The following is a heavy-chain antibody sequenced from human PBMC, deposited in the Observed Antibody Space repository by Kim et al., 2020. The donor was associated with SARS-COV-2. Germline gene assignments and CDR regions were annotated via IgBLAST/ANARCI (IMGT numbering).Heavy chain of an antibody. CDR1: GFTFSDYY. Sequence: GGSLRLSCAVSGFTFSDYYMSWIRQAPGKGLEWVSYISSSGSTIYYADSVKGRFTISRDNAKNSLYLQMNSLRAEDTAVYYCARGGSSWQTYYYYYGMDVWGQGTTVTVSS. CDR2: ISSSGSTI. J-gene: IGHJ6*02. V-gene: IGHV3-11*01. CDR3: ARGGSSWQTYYYYYGMDV. D-gene: IGHD6-13*01.